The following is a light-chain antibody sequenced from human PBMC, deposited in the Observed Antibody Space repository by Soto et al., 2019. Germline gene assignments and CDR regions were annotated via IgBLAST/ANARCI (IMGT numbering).Light chain of an antibody. J-gene: IGKJ1*01. CDR1: QSVSSN. Sequence: EIVMTQSPATLSVSPGERATLSCRASQSVSSNFAWYLQKPGQAPRLLIYGASTRATGIPARFSGSESGTEFTLTISSLQSEDFAVYYCQQYNNWPPWTFGQGTKVEIK. CDR3: QQYNNWPPWT. V-gene: IGKV3-15*01. CDR2: GAS.